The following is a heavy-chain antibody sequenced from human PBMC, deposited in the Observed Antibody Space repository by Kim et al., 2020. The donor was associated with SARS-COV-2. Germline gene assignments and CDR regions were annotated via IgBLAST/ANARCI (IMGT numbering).Heavy chain of an antibody. CDR3: AKDGERGYNYGYFDY. J-gene: IGHJ4*01. V-gene: IGHV3-30*18. CDR2: ISYDGSNK. CDR1: GFTFSSYG. Sequence: GGSLRLSCTASGFTFSSYGMHWVRQAPGKGLEWVAVISYDGSNKYYADSVKGRFTISRDNSKNTLYLQMNFLRPEDTAVYYCAKDGERGYNYGYFDYWG. D-gene: IGHD5-18*01.